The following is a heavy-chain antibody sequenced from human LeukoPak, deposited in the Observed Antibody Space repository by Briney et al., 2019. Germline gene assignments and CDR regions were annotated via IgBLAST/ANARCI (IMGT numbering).Heavy chain of an antibody. CDR2: INHSGST. CDR1: GGSISSSSYY. Sequence: PSETLSLTCTVSGGSISSSSYYWSWIRQPPGKGLEWIGEINHSGSTNYNPSLKSRVTISVDTSKNQFSLKLSSVTAADTAVYYCARDYILTGYYYFDYWGQGTLVTVSS. CDR3: ARDYILTGYYYFDY. V-gene: IGHV4-39*07. J-gene: IGHJ4*02. D-gene: IGHD3-9*01.